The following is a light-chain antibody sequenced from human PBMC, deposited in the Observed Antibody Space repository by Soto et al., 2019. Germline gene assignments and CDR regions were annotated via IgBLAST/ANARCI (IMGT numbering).Light chain of an antibody. CDR3: QQYNNWPPLART. CDR1: QSVSSSY. CDR2: GAS. J-gene: IGKJ1*01. V-gene: IGKV3-20*01. Sequence: EIVLTQSPGTLSLSPGERATLSCRASQSVSSSYLAWYQQKPGQAPRLLIYGASSRATGIPDRFSGSGSGTEFTLTISSLQSEDFAVYYCQQYNNWPPLARTFGLGTKVDIK.